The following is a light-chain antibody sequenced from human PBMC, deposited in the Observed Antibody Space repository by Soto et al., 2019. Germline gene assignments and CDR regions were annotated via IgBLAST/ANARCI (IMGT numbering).Light chain of an antibody. CDR1: QSVSSY. CDR3: QQRSNWPLT. V-gene: IGKV3-11*01. Sequence: EIVLTQSPATLSLSPGERATLSCRASQSVSSYLAWYQQKPGQAPRLLIYDASNRATGIPAMFSGSGSGTDFTLTISSLEPEDFAVYYCQQRSNWPLTFGGVTKVEIK. J-gene: IGKJ4*01. CDR2: DAS.